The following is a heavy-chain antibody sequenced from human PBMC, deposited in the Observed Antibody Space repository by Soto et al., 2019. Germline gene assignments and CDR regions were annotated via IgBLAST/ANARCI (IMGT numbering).Heavy chain of an antibody. CDR2: INHSGST. V-gene: IGHV4-34*01. J-gene: IGHJ6*02. CDR1: GGSFSGYY. CDR3: ARAYYSSGWYRYYNYGMDV. Sequence: PSETLSLTCAVYGGSFSGYYWSWIRQPPGKGLDWIGEINHSGSTNDNPSLKSRVTISVDTSKNQFSLKLSSVTAADTAVYYCARAYYSSGWYRYYNYGMDVWGQGTTVTVSS. D-gene: IGHD6-19*01.